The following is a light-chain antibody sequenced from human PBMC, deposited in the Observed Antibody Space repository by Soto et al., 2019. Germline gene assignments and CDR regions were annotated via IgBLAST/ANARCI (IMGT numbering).Light chain of an antibody. CDR1: SSDVGGYNY. J-gene: IGLJ1*01. Sequence: QSVLTQPASVSGSPGQSITISCTGTSSDVGGYNYVSWYQQHPGKAPKLMIYEVSNRPSGVSNRFSGSKSCNTASLTISGLKADEEADYYCSSYTSRSTLDVFGTGTKVTVL. CDR2: EVS. V-gene: IGLV2-14*01. CDR3: SSYTSRSTLDV.